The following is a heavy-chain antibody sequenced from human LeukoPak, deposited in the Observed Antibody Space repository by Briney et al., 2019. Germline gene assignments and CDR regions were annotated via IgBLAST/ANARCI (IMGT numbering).Heavy chain of an antibody. Sequence: GESLKISCKGSGYSFTSYWIGWVRQMPGKGLEWMGIIYPGDSDTRYSPSFQGQVTISADKSISTAYLQWSSLKASDTAMYYCARFSSVTTDYYYGLDVWGQGTTVTVSS. V-gene: IGHV5-51*01. CDR3: ARFSSVTTDYYYGLDV. CDR1: GYSFTSYW. CDR2: IYPGDSDT. J-gene: IGHJ6*02. D-gene: IGHD4-17*01.